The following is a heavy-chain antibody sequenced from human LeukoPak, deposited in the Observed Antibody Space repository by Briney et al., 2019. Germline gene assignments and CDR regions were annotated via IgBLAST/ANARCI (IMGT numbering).Heavy chain of an antibody. CDR2: IASDGGAK. J-gene: IGHJ4*02. CDR3: AREATWGQWYFDH. V-gene: IGHV3-30*03. CDR1: GFSFSNHG. D-gene: IGHD6-19*01. Sequence: GGSLRLSCVASGFSFSNHGMHWIRQAPGKGLEWVSVIASDGGAKFYADSVKGRFTLSRDNPKNMFFLQMNLLTVEDTAIYYCAREATWGQWYFDHWGQGTPVTVSS.